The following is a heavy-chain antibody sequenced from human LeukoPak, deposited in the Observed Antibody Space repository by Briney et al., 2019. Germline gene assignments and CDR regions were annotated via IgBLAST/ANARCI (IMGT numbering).Heavy chain of an antibody. CDR3: ARDPWGYQLLSGWFDP. J-gene: IGHJ5*02. Sequence: GGSLRLSCAASGFTFSSYEMNWVRQAPGKGLEWVSYISSSGSTIYYADSVKGRFTISRDNAKNSLYLQMNSLGAEDTAVYYCARDPWGYQLLSGWFDPWGQGTLVTVSS. CDR1: GFTFSSYE. CDR2: ISSSGSTI. D-gene: IGHD2-2*01. V-gene: IGHV3-48*03.